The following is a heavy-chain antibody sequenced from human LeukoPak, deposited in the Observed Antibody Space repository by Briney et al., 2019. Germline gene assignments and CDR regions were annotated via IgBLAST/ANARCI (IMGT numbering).Heavy chain of an antibody. J-gene: IGHJ3*01. V-gene: IGHV3-23*01. CDR3: AKGKINHNGAFDA. D-gene: IGHD2-8*01. CDR2: ISDFVDNT. CDR1: GFSFGSYP. Sequence: PGGSVRLSCAGSGFSFGSYPMSWVRQAPGKGLEWVSSISDFVDNTYYADSVKGRFTISRDNPEKSLYLQMSSLRVEDTAVYYCAKGKINHNGAFDAWGQGTRVTVSS.